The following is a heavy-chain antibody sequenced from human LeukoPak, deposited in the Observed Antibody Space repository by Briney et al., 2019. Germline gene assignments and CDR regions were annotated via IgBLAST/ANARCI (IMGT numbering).Heavy chain of an antibody. D-gene: IGHD3-22*01. V-gene: IGHV1-2*02. Sequence: ASVKVSCKASGYTFTGYYMHWVRQAPGQGPEWMGWINPNSGGTNYAQKFQGRVTITADKSTSTAYMELSSLRSEDTAVYYCASSLYRDYYDSSGYLAPDRYYFDYWGQGTLVTVSS. CDR1: GYTFTGYY. CDR3: ASSLYRDYYDSSGYLAPDRYYFDY. J-gene: IGHJ4*02. CDR2: INPNSGGT.